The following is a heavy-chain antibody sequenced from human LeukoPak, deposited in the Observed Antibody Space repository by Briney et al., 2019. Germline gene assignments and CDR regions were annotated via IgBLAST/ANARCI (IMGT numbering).Heavy chain of an antibody. J-gene: IGHJ5*02. CDR3: ARDRDYGSGSHWFDP. CDR1: GGSISSYY. D-gene: IGHD3-10*01. Sequence: SETLSLTCTVSGGSISSYYWSWIRQPPGKGLEWIGYIYYSGSTNYNPSLKSRVTISVDTSKNQFSLKLSSVTAADTAVYYCARDRDYGSGSHWFDPWGQGTLVTVSS. CDR2: IYYSGST. V-gene: IGHV4-59*01.